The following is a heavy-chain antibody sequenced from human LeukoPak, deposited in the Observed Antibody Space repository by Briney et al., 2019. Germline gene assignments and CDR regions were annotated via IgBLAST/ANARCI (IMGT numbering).Heavy chain of an antibody. CDR3: TTPSTVGATTPFDY. CDR1: GFTFRNAW. D-gene: IGHD1-26*01. CDR2: IKSKTDGGTT. Sequence: GGSLRLSCGASGFTFRNAWMSCVRHAPGEGGEWGGRIKSKTDGGTTDYAAPVKGRFTISRDDSKNTLYLQMNSLKTEATAVYYCTTPSTVGATTPFDYWGQGTLVTVSS. V-gene: IGHV3-15*01. J-gene: IGHJ4*02.